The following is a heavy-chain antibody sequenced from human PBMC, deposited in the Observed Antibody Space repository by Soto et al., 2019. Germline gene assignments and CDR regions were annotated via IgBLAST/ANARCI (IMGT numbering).Heavy chain of an antibody. CDR1: GFTFSSYS. V-gene: IGHV3-21*01. Sequence: GGSLRLSCAASGFTFSSYSMNWVRQAPGKGLEWVSSISSISSYIYYADSVKGLFTISRDNAKNSLYLQMNSLRAEDTAVYYCAREYCSSTSCYHFDYWGQGTLVTVS. CDR2: ISSISSYI. J-gene: IGHJ4*02. D-gene: IGHD2-2*01. CDR3: AREYCSSTSCYHFDY.